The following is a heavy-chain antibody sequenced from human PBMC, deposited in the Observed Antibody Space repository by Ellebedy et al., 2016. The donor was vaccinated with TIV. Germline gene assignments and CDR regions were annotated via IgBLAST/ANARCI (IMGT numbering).Heavy chain of an antibody. Sequence: GESLKISCAASGFTFSSHWMSWVRQAPGKGLEWVANIEQDGSEKFYLDSVNGRFSISRDNAKNSLYLQMNRVVVEDTAVYYCARDRGTPTADVWGQGTTVTVSS. D-gene: IGHD3-10*01. CDR1: GFTFSSHW. V-gene: IGHV3-7*03. CDR3: ARDRGTPTADV. J-gene: IGHJ6*02. CDR2: IEQDGSEK.